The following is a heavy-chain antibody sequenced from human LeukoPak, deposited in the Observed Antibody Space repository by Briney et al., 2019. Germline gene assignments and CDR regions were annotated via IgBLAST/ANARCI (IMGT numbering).Heavy chain of an antibody. Sequence: SETLSLTCTVSGGSISSGGYYWSWIRQPPGKGLEWIGYIPHSGSTYYNPSPKSRVTISVDRSKNQFSLKLSSVTAADTAVYYCARAADYYYGSGSFDYWGQGTLVTVSS. CDR3: ARAADYYYGSGSFDY. CDR1: GGSISSGGYY. CDR2: IPHSGST. D-gene: IGHD3-10*01. V-gene: IGHV4-30-2*01. J-gene: IGHJ4*02.